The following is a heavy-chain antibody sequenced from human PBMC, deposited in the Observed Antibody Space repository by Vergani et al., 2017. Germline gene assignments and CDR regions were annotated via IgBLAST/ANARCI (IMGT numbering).Heavy chain of an antibody. CDR1: AFTFSSYG. V-gene: IGHV3-30*02. D-gene: IGHD5-18*01. CDR3: AKHVNTAMVTGYYYYYYMDV. CDR2: IRHDGTNQ. J-gene: IGHJ6*03. Sequence: QVHLVESGGGVVQPGGSLRLSCAASAFTFSSYGMHWARQVPGKGLEWVAFIRHDGTNQYYADSVKGRFTISRDNSRNTLYLQMNSLRAEDTAVYYCAKHVNTAMVTGYYYYYYMDVWGKGTTVTVSS.